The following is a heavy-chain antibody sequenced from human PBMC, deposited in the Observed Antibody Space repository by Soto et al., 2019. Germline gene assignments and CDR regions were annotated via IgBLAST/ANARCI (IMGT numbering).Heavy chain of an antibody. V-gene: IGHV3-21*01. CDR1: GFTFSSYS. Sequence: EVQLVESGGGLVKPGGSLRLSCAASGFTFSSYSMNWVRQAPGKGLEWVSSISSSSSYIYYADSVKGRFTISRDNAKNSLYLQMNSLRAEDTAVYYCARGSYGYDAFDIWGQGTMVTVSP. CDR3: ARGSYGYDAFDI. D-gene: IGHD5-18*01. J-gene: IGHJ3*02. CDR2: ISSSSSYI.